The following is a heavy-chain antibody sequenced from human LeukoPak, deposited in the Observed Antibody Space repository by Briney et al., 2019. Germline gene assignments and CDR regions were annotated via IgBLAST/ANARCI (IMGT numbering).Heavy chain of an antibody. Sequence: SETLSLTCTLPGGSISSYYWSWIRQPPGKGLEWIGNIYNSGSTNYNPSLKSRVTISVDTSKNQFSLKLSSVTAADTAVYYCARDHHYDYVWGSYRFDPWGQGTLVTVSS. D-gene: IGHD3-16*02. CDR2: IYNSGST. J-gene: IGHJ5*02. CDR1: GGSISSYY. CDR3: ARDHHYDYVWGSYRFDP. V-gene: IGHV4-59*01.